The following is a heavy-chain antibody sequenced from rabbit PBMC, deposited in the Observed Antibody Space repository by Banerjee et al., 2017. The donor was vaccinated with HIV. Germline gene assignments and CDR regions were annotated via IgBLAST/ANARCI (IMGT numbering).Heavy chain of an antibody. CDR3: VRDSSGYYYFNL. V-gene: IGHV1S7*01. Sequence: QSLEESGGDLVKPGASLTLTCTASGFSLSSYAMSWVRQAPGKGLEWIGYIDPVFGSTYYASWVNGRFTISSHNAQNTLYLQLNSLTAADTATYFCVRDSSGYYYFNLWGQGTLVTVS. CDR2: IDPVFGST. D-gene: IGHD1-1*01. CDR1: GFSLSSYA. J-gene: IGHJ4*01.